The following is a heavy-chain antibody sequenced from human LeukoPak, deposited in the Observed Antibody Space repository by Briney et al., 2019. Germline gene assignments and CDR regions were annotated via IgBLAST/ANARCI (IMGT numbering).Heavy chain of an antibody. CDR2: ISGRSSTV. D-gene: IGHD1-26*01. Sequence: GGSLRLSCAASAFTFSDYSMNWVRQAPGKGLERISYISGRSSTVYYADSVRGRFTISRDNAKNSMYLQMNSLRAEDTAVYYCARDRLTSGSYFFDYWGQGTLVTVSS. V-gene: IGHV3-48*01. CDR1: AFTFSDYS. CDR3: ARDRLTSGSYFFDY. J-gene: IGHJ4*02.